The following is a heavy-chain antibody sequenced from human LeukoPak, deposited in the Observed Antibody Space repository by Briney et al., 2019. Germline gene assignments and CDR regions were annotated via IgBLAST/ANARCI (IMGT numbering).Heavy chain of an antibody. Sequence: PGGSLRLSCAASGFPFTDFDIHWVRQAPGKGLEWVALLSSDRGNTYFAHSVKGRFTIPTDNSRNTLYLQMNSLRPEDTAVYYCAKCCPMDVWGQGTTVTVSS. CDR1: GFPFTDFD. CDR3: AKCCPMDV. D-gene: IGHD4/OR15-4a*01. J-gene: IGHJ6*02. CDR2: LSSDRGNT. V-gene: IGHV3-30*18.